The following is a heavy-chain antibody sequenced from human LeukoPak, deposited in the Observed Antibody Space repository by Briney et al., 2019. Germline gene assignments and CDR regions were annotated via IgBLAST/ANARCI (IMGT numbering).Heavy chain of an antibody. CDR2: INSDGGDT. V-gene: IGHV3-74*01. J-gene: IGHJ3*02. CDR1: GFTFGGYW. CDR3: ARGGSGTFHI. Sequence: GGSLRLSCAASGFTFGGYWMHWVRQAPGKGLIWVSRINSDGGDTTYADPVRGRFTISRDNAKNTLYLQMNSLRADDTAVYYCARGGSGTFHIWGQGTMVTVSS. D-gene: IGHD3-10*01.